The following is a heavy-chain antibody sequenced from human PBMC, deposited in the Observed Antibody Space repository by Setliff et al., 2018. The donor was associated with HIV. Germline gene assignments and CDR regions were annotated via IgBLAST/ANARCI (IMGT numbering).Heavy chain of an antibody. V-gene: IGHV4-61*02. CDR1: GGSISSGSYY. CDR3: AREGGLDYYDSSGHHSY. D-gene: IGHD3-22*01. J-gene: IGHJ4*02. Sequence: SETLSLTCTVSGGSISSGSYYWSWIRQPAGKGLEWIGRIHTSGNTNYNPSLKSRVTISVDTSKNQFSLKLSSVTAADTAVYYCAREGGLDYYDSSGHHSYWGQGTLVTVSS. CDR2: IHTSGNT.